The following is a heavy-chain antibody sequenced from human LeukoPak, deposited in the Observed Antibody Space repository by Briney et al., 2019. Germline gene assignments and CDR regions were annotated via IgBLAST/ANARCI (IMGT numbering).Heavy chain of an antibody. CDR2: ISGSGGST. Sequence: PGGSLRLSCAASGFTVSSNYMSWVRLAPGQGLELVSAISGSGGSTYYADSVKSRFTISRDTSKNTLYLQMNSLRAEDTAVYYCAKAPGVVVPAAPGYWGQGTLVTVSS. V-gene: IGHV3-23*01. J-gene: IGHJ4*02. CDR1: GFTVSSNY. D-gene: IGHD2-2*01. CDR3: AKAPGVVVPAAPGY.